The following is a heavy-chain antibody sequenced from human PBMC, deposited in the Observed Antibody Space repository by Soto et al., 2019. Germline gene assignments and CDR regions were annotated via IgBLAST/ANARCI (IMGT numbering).Heavy chain of an antibody. J-gene: IGHJ6*02. Sequence: GESLKMSCKGSGYSFTIYCIGLVLQMPGKGLDWMWIIYPGDSDTRYSPSFQGQVTISADKSISTAYLQWSSLKASDTAMYYCARHIRVENSYGYKRRNPPYYYYGMDVWGQGTTVTVSS. CDR1: GYSFTIYC. CDR2: IYPGDSDT. D-gene: IGHD5-18*01. V-gene: IGHV5-51*01. CDR3: ARHIRVENSYGYKRRNPPYYYYGMDV.